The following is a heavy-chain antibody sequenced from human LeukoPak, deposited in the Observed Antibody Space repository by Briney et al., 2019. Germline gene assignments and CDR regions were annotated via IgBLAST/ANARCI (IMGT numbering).Heavy chain of an antibody. CDR3: AIAITGGAFDL. D-gene: IGHD2-8*02. Sequence: PSETLSLTCTVSGGSISSGGYYWSWIRQHPGKGLEWIGYIYYSGSTYYNPSLKSRVTISVDTSKNQFSLELSSVTAADTAVYYCAIAITGGAFDLWGQGTMVTVSS. V-gene: IGHV4-31*03. J-gene: IGHJ3*01. CDR2: IYYSGST. CDR1: GGSISSGGYY.